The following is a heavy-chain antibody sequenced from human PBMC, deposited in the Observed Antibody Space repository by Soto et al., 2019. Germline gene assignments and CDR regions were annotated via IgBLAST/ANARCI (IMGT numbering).Heavy chain of an antibody. CDR3: ARRGSGSGSYSREYNWFDP. CDR2: IYYSGST. CDR1: GGSISSGGYY. Sequence: SETLSLTCTVSGGSISSGGYYWSWIRQHPGKGLEWIGYIYYSGSTYYNPSLKSRVSISVDTSKNQFSLKLSSVTAADTAVYYCARRGSGSGSYSREYNWFDPWGQRTVVPVSS. D-gene: IGHD3-10*01. V-gene: IGHV4-31*03. J-gene: IGHJ5*02.